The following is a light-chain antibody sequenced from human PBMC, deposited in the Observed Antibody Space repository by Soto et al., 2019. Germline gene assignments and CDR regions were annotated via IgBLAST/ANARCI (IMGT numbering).Light chain of an antibody. J-gene: IGKJ1*01. CDR2: KAS. V-gene: IGKV1-5*03. Sequence: DIQMTQSPSTLSASVGDIVTITCRASQSISSWLAWYQQKPGKAPKVLIYKASSLERGVPSRFSGSGSGTDFTLTISSLQADDFATYYCQQYNSSPTFGQGKKVEIK. CDR3: QQYNSSPT. CDR1: QSISSW.